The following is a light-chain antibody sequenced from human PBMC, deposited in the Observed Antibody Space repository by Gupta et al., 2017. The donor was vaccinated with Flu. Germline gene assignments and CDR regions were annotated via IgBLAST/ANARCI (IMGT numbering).Light chain of an antibody. Sequence: TMSCSESSSNIGSSSVNWYQHLPATAPNLLIFNNNKRHAGVPARVSCSNSGASAAIAISGLPAEEEADYYCEASEDSRNGYWVFGGGTKLTVL. CDR1: SSNIGSSS. CDR2: NNN. CDR3: EASEDSRNGYWV. J-gene: IGLJ3*02. V-gene: IGLV1-44*01.